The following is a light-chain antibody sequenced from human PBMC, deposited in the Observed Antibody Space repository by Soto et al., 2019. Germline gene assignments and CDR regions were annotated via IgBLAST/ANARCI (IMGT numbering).Light chain of an antibody. V-gene: IGKV1-5*01. CDR2: DAS. Sequence: SASVGDRVTITCRASQSISSWLAWYQQKPGKAPKLLIYDASSLESGVPSRFSGSGSGTEFTLTISSLQPDDFATYYCQQYNSYPYTFGQGTKVDIK. J-gene: IGKJ2*01. CDR1: QSISSW. CDR3: QQYNSYPYT.